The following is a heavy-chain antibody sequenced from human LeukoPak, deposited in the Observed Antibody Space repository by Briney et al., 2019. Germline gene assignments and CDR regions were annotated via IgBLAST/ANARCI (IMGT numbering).Heavy chain of an antibody. CDR3: ARGTLYSGWSYYFDY. V-gene: IGHV4-59*12. D-gene: IGHD6-19*01. CDR2: ILYTGNT. J-gene: IGHJ4*02. CDR1: GDSISTYY. Sequence: SETLSLTCTVSGDSISTYYWSWIRQSPEKGLEWIGYILYTGNTNYNPSLKSRVTISIDTSKKQFSLNLSSVTAADTAMYYCARGTLYSGWSYYFDYWGQGSQVTVSS.